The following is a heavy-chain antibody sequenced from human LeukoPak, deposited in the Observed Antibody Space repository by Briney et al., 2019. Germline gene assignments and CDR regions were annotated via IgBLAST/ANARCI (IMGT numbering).Heavy chain of an antibody. D-gene: IGHD3-16*01. V-gene: IGHV3-74*01. CDR3: VRDWDLYVFDS. CDR2: INPAGNYG. CDR1: GFTFSNYW. J-gene: IGHJ5*01. Sequence: PGGSLRLSCAASGFTFSNYWIHWVRQAPGKGLVWVSRINPAGNYGNYADSVKGRFTISRDNAKNTVYLQVNSLRAEDTALFYFVRDWDLYVFDSWGQGTLVTVSS.